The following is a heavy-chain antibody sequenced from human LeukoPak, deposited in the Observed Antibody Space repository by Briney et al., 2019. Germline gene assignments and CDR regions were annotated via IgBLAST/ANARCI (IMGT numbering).Heavy chain of an antibody. CDR3: ASSNGYGDYGEIDY. J-gene: IGHJ4*02. CDR1: GGSISSCGYS. Sequence: PSETLSLTCDVSGGSISSCGYSWIWIRQPPGKGLEWIGYIYHSGSTYYNPSLKSRVTISVDRSKNQFSLKLSSVTAADTAVYYCASSNGYGDYGEIDYWGQGTLVTVSS. CDR2: IYHSGST. D-gene: IGHD4-17*01. V-gene: IGHV4-30-2*01.